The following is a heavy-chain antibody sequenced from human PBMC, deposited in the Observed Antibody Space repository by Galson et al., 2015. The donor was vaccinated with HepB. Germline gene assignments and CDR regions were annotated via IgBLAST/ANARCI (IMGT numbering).Heavy chain of an antibody. D-gene: IGHD3-10*01. CDR3: ANQPGEIGEVF. J-gene: IGHJ4*02. CDR1: GFTFSSYG. CDR2: ISYDGSNK. V-gene: IGHV3-30*18. Sequence: SLRLSCAASGFTFSSYGMHWVRQAPGKGLEWVAVISYDGSNKYYADSVKGRFTISRDNSKNTLYLQMNSLRAEDTAVHYCANQPGEIGEVFWGQGTLVTVSS.